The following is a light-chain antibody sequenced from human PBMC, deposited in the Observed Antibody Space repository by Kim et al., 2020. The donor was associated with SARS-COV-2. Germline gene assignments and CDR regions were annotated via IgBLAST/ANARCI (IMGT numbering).Light chain of an antibody. CDR1: SLRQYY. Sequence: SSELTQDPAVSVALGQTVRITCQGDSLRQYYATWYQQKANQAPVLVFYAKDKRPSGVPDRFSGSTSGNTASLTITGAQAADEADYYCKSRDSRGKVVFGGGTKVTVL. CDR3: KSRDSRGKVV. J-gene: IGLJ2*01. V-gene: IGLV3-19*01. CDR2: AKD.